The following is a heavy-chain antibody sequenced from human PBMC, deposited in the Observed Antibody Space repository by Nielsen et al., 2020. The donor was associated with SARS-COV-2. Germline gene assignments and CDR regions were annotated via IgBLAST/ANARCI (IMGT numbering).Heavy chain of an antibody. CDR1: GFTSDVYA. V-gene: IGHV3-9*02. CDR2: ISWNSGSI. J-gene: IGHJ6*02. CDR3: ARDFGYCNGGTCTYYGMDL. Sequence: GGSLRPSCPPSGFTSDVYAMHWVRPAPGKGLEWVSGISWNSGSIGYADSVKGRFTISRDNAKNPLYLQMNSLRVEDTAVYYCARDFGYCNGGTCTYYGMDLWGQGTTVTVSS. D-gene: IGHD2-15*01.